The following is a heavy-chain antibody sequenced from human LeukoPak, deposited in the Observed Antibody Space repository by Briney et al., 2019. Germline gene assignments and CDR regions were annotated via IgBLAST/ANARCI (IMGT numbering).Heavy chain of an antibody. V-gene: IGHV3-23*01. CDR3: AKDHRPRGCSSTSCYWSNWFDP. Sequence: GGSLRLSCAASGFTFSSYAMSWVRQAPGKGLEWVSAISGSGGSTYYADSVKGRFTISRDNSKNTLYLQMNSLRAEDTAVYYCAKDHRPRGCSSTSCYWSNWFDPWGQGTLVTVSS. J-gene: IGHJ5*02. D-gene: IGHD2-2*01. CDR1: GFTFSSYA. CDR2: ISGSGGST.